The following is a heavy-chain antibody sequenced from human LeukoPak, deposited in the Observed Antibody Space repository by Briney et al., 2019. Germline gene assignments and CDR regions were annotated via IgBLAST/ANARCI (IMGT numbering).Heavy chain of an antibody. CDR1: GFTFDDYG. Sequence: GGSLRLSCAASGFTFDDYGMSWVRQAPGKWLECVSVIYGGGTTYYADYVKGRFTISRDNYKNTLYLQMNSLRAGDKAVYYCASESSGRLSDAFDIWGQGTMVTVSS. CDR2: IYGGGTT. V-gene: IGHV3-53*01. CDR3: ASESSGRLSDAFDI. J-gene: IGHJ3*02. D-gene: IGHD6-19*01.